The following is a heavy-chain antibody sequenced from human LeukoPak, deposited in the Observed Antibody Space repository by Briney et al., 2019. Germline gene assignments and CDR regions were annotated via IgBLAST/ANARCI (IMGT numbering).Heavy chain of an antibody. V-gene: IGHV1-24*01. CDR3: ASVAAGTNWFDP. D-gene: IGHD6-13*01. Sequence: ASVKVSCKVSGYTLTELSMHWVRQAPGKGLEWMGGFDPEDGETIYAQKFQGRVTMTEDTSTDTAYMELSRLRSDDTAVYYCASVAAGTNWFDPWGQGTLVTVSS. CDR1: GYTLTELS. J-gene: IGHJ5*02. CDR2: FDPEDGET.